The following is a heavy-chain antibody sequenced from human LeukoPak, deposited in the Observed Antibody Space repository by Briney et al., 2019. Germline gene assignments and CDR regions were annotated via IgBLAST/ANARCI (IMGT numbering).Heavy chain of an antibody. V-gene: IGHV4-61*02. D-gene: IGHD3-10*01. Sequence: SETLSLTCTVSGGSISSGSYYWSWIRQPAGKGLEWIGRIYTSGSTNYNPSLKSRVTISVDTSKNQFSLKLSSVTAADTAVYYCARDHITDAFDIWGQGTMVTVSS. CDR2: IYTSGST. CDR3: ARDHITDAFDI. CDR1: GGSISSGSYY. J-gene: IGHJ3*02.